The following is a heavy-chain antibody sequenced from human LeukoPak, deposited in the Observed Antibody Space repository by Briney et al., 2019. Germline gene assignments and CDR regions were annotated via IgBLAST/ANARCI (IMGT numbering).Heavy chain of an antibody. CDR2: ISHSGSV. CDR1: GGSVSNYY. V-gene: IGHV4-59*02. Sequence: SETLSLTCTVSGGSVSNYYRSWIRQSPGKGLEWIGYISHSGSVNYNPSLKSRVTMSVDMSKNQFSLKLSSVTAADTAVYYCARVKGREGSTVIIDYWGQGTLVTVSS. J-gene: IGHJ4*02. CDR3: ARVKGREGSTVIIDY. D-gene: IGHD3-10*01.